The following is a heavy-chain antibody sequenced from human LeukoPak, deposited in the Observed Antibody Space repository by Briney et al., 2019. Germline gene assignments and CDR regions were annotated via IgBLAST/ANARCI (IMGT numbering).Heavy chain of an antibody. CDR2: IYSGGST. V-gene: IGHV3-66*01. CDR3: AREGPYYYDSSSDV. D-gene: IGHD3-22*01. J-gene: IGHJ6*02. Sequence: PGGSLRLSCAASGFTVSSNYMSWVRQAPGKGLEWVSVIYSGGSTYYADSVKGRFTISRDNSKNTLYLQMNSLRAEDTAVYYCAREGPYYYDSSSDVWGQGTTVTVSS. CDR1: GFTVSSNY.